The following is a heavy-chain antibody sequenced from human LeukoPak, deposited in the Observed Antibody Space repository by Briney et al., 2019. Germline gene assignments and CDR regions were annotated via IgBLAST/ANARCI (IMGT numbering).Heavy chain of an antibody. J-gene: IGHJ3*02. V-gene: IGHV1-46*01. CDR2: INPSGGST. CDR3: ARGRGRVAGTVKINDAFDI. D-gene: IGHD6-19*01. Sequence: ASVKVSCKASGYTFTSYYMHWVRQAPGQGLEWMGIINPSGGSTSYAQKFQGRVTMTRDTSTSTVYMELSRLRSDDTAVYYCARGRGRVAGTVKINDAFDIWGQGTMVTVSS. CDR1: GYTFTSYY.